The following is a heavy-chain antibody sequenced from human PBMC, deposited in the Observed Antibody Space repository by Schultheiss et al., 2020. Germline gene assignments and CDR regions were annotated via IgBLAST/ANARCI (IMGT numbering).Heavy chain of an antibody. CDR2: IYRSGST. J-gene: IGHJ6*02. V-gene: IGHV4-59*08. D-gene: IGHD6-6*01. CDR3: ARHLDLVAAPIYGMDV. CDR1: GGSFSGYY. Sequence: SETLSLTCAVYGGSFSGYYWSWIRQPPGKGLEWIANIYRSGSTNYNPSLKSRVTISVDTSKNQFSLKLSSVTAADTAVYYCARHLDLVAAPIYGMDVWGQGTTVTVSS.